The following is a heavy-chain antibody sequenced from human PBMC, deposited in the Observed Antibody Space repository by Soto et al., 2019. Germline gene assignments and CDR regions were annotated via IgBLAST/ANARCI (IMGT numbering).Heavy chain of an antibody. J-gene: IGHJ6*03. CDR1: GGSISSYY. D-gene: IGHD3-10*01. CDR2: IYYSGST. V-gene: IGHV4-59*08. CDR3: ARLYYGSGSYFGVYYYMDV. Sequence: SETLSLTCTVSGGSISSYYWSWIRQPPGKGLEWIGYIYYSGSTNYNPSLKSRVTISVDTSKNQFSLKLSSVTAADTAVYYCARLYYGSGSYFGVYYYMDVWGKGTTVTVSS.